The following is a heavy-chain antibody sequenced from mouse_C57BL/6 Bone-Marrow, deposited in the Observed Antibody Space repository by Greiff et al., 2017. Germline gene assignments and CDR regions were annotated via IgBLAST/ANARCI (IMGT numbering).Heavy chain of an antibody. CDR1: GYTFTSYG. CDR2: IYPRSGNT. J-gene: IGHJ4*01. V-gene: IGHV1-81*01. CDR3: ARQRLRKRGYAMDY. D-gene: IGHD1-1*01. Sequence: VKLQQSGAELARPGASVKLSCKASGYTFTSYGISWVKQRTGQGLEWIGEIYPRSGNTYYNEKFKGKATLTADKSSSTAYMELRSLTSEDSAVYFCARQRLRKRGYAMDYGGQGTSVTVSS.